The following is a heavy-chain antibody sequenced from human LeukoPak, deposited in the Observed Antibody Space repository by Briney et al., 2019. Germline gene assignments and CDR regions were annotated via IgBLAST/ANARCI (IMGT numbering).Heavy chain of an antibody. CDR1: GFTFSSYA. CDR3: VKDVNWSTY. D-gene: IGHD1-1*01. Sequence: GGSLRLSCAASGFTFSSYAMIWVRQAPGKGLEWVSVISGNGDTTYYADSVKGRFTISRDNSRNTVYLQMNSLRGDDTAVYHCVKDVNWSTYWGQGTLVTVSS. V-gene: IGHV3-23*01. J-gene: IGHJ4*02. CDR2: ISGNGDTT.